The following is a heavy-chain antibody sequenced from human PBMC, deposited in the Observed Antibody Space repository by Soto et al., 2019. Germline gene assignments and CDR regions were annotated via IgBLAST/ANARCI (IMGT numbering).Heavy chain of an antibody. D-gene: IGHD3-10*01. J-gene: IGHJ5*02. Sequence: TLSLTCAVSGGSISSGGYSWSWIRQPPGKGLEWIGYIYHSGSTYYNPSLKSRVTISVDRSKNQFSLKLSSVTAADTAVYYCAREKTGLSPGHFDPWGQRTLVTVSS. CDR3: AREKTGLSPGHFDP. CDR1: GGSISSGGYS. V-gene: IGHV4-30-2*01. CDR2: IYHSGST.